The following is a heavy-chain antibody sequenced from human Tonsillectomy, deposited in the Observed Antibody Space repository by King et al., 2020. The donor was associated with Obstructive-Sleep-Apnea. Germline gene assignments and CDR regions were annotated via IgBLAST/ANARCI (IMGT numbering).Heavy chain of an antibody. J-gene: IGHJ4*02. V-gene: IGHV4-39*07. CDR3: AGVSRVGAKLDY. Sequence: QLQESGPGLVKPSETLSLTCTVSGGSISSSSYYWGWIRQPPGKGLEWIGSIYYSGSTYYNPSLKSRVTISVDTSKNQFSLKLSSVTAADTAVYYCAGVSRVGAKLDYWGQGTLVTVSS. CDR2: IYYSGST. CDR1: GGSISSSSYY. D-gene: IGHD1-26*01.